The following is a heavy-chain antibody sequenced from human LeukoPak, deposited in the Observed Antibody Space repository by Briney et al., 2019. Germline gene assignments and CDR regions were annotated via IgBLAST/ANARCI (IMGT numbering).Heavy chain of an antibody. CDR2: ISSSSSYI. J-gene: IGHJ4*02. CDR3: ARSPQDFWSGYYSSFYTQNEYDY. V-gene: IGHV3-21*01. D-gene: IGHD3-3*01. CDR1: GFTFSSYS. Sequence: KSGGSLRLSCAASGFTFSSYSMNWVRQAPGKGLEWVSSISSSSSYIYYADSVKGRSTISRDNAKNSLYLQMNSLRAEDTAVYYCARSPQDFWSGYYSSFYTQNEYDYWGQGTLVTVSS.